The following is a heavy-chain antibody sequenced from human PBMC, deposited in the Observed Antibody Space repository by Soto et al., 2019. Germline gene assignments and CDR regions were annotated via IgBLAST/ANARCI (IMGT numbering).Heavy chain of an antibody. V-gene: IGHV4-4*02. J-gene: IGHJ6*02. Sequence: ETLSLTCAVSGGSISSSNWWSWVRQPPGKGLEWIGEIYHSGSTNYNPSLKSRVTISVDKSKNQFSLKLSSVTAADTAVYYCARGEKSGWSGGYYYYGMDVWGQGTTVTVSS. CDR1: GGSISSSNW. CDR2: IYHSGST. CDR3: ARGEKSGWSGGYYYYGMDV. D-gene: IGHD6-19*01.